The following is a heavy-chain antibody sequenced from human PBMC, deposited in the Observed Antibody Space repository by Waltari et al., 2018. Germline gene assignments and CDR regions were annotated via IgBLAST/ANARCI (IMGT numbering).Heavy chain of an antibody. Sequence: EVQLVQSGAEVKKPGATVKISCKVSGYTFTDYYMHWVQQAPGKGLEWMGLVDPEDEETLYAEKFPGRVTITADTSTDTAYMELSSLGSEDTAVYYCATDLTYSSRPFDYWGQGTLVTVSS. J-gene: IGHJ4*02. D-gene: IGHD6-13*01. V-gene: IGHV1-69-2*01. CDR3: ATDLTYSSRPFDY. CDR2: VDPEDEET. CDR1: GYTFTDYY.